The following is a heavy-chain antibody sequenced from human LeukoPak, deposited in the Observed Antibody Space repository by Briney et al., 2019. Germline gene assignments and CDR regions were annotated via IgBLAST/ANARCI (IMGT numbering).Heavy chain of an antibody. V-gene: IGHV4-59*08. Sequence: SQTLSLTCTGSGGSISSYYWSWIGQRPGKGLEWIGYIYYSGSTNYNPSLKSRVTISVDTSKNQFSLKLSSVTAADTAVYYCARYCGGDCYSGFDYWGQGTLVTVSS. J-gene: IGHJ4*02. CDR2: IYYSGST. D-gene: IGHD2-21*02. CDR1: GGSISSYY. CDR3: ARYCGGDCYSGFDY.